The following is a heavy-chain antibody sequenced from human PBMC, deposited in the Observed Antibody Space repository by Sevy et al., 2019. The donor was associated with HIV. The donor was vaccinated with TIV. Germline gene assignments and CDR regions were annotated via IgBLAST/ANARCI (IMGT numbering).Heavy chain of an antibody. V-gene: IGHV3-7*01. CDR3: TQQTVGRFDS. Sequence: GGCLRLSCAASGFTFSAYWMNWVRQAPGKGLEWVANIKSDGSDKQYVDSVEGRFTISRDNAKNSLYLQMNSLRVEDTAVYYCTQQTVGRFDSWGQGTPVPVSS. CDR1: GFTFSAYW. D-gene: IGHD3-16*01. J-gene: IGHJ4*02. CDR2: IKSDGSDK.